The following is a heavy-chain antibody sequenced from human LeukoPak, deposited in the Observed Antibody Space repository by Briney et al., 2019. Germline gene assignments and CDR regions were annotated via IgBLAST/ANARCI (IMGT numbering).Heavy chain of an antibody. J-gene: IGHJ4*02. V-gene: IGHV4-34*01. D-gene: IGHD6-19*01. CDR3: ARRQYSSATDY. CDR2: INHSGST. CDR1: GGSFSGYY. Sequence: KASETLSLTCAVYGGSFSGYYWSWIRQPPGKGLEWIGEINHSGSTNYNPSLKSRVTISVDTSKNQFSLKLSSVTAADTAVYYCARRQYSSATDYWGQGTLVTVSS.